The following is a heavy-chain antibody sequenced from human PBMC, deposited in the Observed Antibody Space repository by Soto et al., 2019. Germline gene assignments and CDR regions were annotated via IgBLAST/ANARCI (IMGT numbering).Heavy chain of an antibody. CDR3: AKGGGSGYFAYHYIDG. CDR1: GFSFYTYA. D-gene: IGHD3-3*01. V-gene: IGHV3-23*01. Sequence: EVQLLDSGGGLGQSGGSLRLSCAASGFSFYTYAMTWVRQAPGKGLEWVSSISASGTQTYYADSVKGRFTISRDNSRNTVYLQMHSLRVEDTAVYYCAKGGGSGYFAYHYIDGWGKGTTVTVSS. J-gene: IGHJ6*03. CDR2: ISASGTQT.